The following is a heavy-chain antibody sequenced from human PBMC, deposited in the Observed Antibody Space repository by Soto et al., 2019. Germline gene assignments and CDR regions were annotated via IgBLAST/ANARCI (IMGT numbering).Heavy chain of an antibody. CDR3: ARGSRTVVKYYFDY. D-gene: IGHD2-15*01. Sequence: GGSLRLSCAASGFTFSSYGMHWVRQAPGKGLEWVAVIWYDGSNKYYADSVKGRFTISRDNSKNTLYLQMNSLRAEDTAVYYCARGSRTVVKYYFDYWGQGTLVTVSS. J-gene: IGHJ4*02. CDR1: GFTFSSYG. V-gene: IGHV3-33*01. CDR2: IWYDGSNK.